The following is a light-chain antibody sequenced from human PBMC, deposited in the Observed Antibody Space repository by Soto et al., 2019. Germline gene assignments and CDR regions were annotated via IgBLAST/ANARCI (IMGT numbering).Light chain of an antibody. V-gene: IGLV2-8*01. CDR1: SSDVGSFYP. CDR2: EVS. CDR3: SSYAGSNNLYV. J-gene: IGLJ1*01. Sequence: QSALTQPASVSGSPGQSISISCAGSSSDVGSFYPVSWYQHHPGKAPKLIIYEVSKRPSGVPDRFSGSKSGNTASLTVSGLQAEDEADYYCSSYAGSNNLYVFGTGTKVTVL.